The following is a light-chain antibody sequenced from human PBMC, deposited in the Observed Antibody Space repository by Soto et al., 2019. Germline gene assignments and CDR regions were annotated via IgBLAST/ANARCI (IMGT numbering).Light chain of an antibody. J-gene: IGKJ5*01. CDR1: QSVSSN. V-gene: IGKV3-11*01. CDR2: DAS. Sequence: EIVMTQSPGTLSVSPWERATLSCRASQSVSSNLAWYQQKPGQAPRLLIYDASNRATGIPARFSGSGSGTDFTLTISSLEPEDFAVYYCQQRSNWPITFGQGTRLEI. CDR3: QQRSNWPIT.